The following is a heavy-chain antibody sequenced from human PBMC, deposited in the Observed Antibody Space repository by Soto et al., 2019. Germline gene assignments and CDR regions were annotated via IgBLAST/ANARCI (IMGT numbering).Heavy chain of an antibody. V-gene: IGHV2-70*12. D-gene: IGHD4-17*01. J-gene: IGHJ6*02. CDR2: IGWDDGK. Sequence: SGPTLVNPTQTLKLTCTFSGFSLSTSGMCTNWIRQPPGKAMEWLALIGWDDGKYYSTSLKTSLTISKDTSKNQVDLTLTNMDPVDTATYYCTHITARAYGCQSVGYYYYDGMKVWGQGTTVTVSS. CDR3: THITARAYGCQSVGYYYYDGMKV. CDR1: GFSLSTSGMC.